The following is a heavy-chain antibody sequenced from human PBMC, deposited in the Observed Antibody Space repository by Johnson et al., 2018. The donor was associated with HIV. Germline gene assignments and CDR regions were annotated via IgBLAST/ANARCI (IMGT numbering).Heavy chain of an antibody. J-gene: IGHJ3*02. CDR2: IGTAGDT. V-gene: IGHV3-13*01. CDR1: GFTFSSYD. Sequence: VQLVESGGGLIQPGGSLRLSCAASGFTFSSYDMHWVRQAPGKGLEWVSAIGTAGDTYYPGSVKGRFTISRDNAKNSLFLQMNNLRAEDTALYYCARAEYGYSSSWYGTFDIWGRGTMVTVSS. CDR3: ARAEYGYSSSWYGTFDI. D-gene: IGHD6-13*01.